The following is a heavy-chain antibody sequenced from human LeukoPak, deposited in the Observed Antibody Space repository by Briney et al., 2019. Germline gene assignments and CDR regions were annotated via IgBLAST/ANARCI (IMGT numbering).Heavy chain of an antibody. Sequence: GGSLRLSCAASGFTFSSYAMSWVRQAPGKGLEWVLAISGSGGSTYYADSVKGRFTISRGNSKNTLYLQMNSLRAEDTAVYYCAKDILRDSSGYLDAFDIWGQGTMVTVSS. D-gene: IGHD3-22*01. CDR1: GFTFSSYA. V-gene: IGHV3-23*01. J-gene: IGHJ3*02. CDR2: ISGSGGST. CDR3: AKDILRDSSGYLDAFDI.